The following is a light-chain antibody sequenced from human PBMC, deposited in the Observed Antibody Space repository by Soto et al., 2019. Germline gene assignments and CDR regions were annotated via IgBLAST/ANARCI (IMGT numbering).Light chain of an antibody. J-gene: IGLJ2*01. Sequence: QLVLTQSPSASASLGASVKLTCTLSSGHSSYAIAWHQQQPEKGPRYLMKLNSDGSHSKGDGIPDRFSGSSSGDERYLTISSLQSEDEADFYCQTWGTGIQVFGGGTKLTVL. V-gene: IGLV4-69*01. CDR3: QTWGTGIQV. CDR1: SGHSSYA. CDR2: LNSDGSH.